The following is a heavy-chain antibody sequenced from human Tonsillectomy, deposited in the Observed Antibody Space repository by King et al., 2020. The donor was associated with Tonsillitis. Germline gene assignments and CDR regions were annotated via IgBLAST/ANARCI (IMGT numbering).Heavy chain of an antibody. CDR1: GFTFSDYW. J-gene: IGHJ6*03. CDR3: ARGIDMDV. Sequence: VQLVESGGGLVQPGGSLRLSCAASGFTFSDYWMTWFRPAPGRGLEWVATIKQDGSEKYYGDSVKGRFTISRDNAKNSLYLQMNSLRAGDTAVYYCARGIDMDVWGKGTTVTVSS. V-gene: IGHV3-7*04. D-gene: IGHD2-21*01. CDR2: IKQDGSEK.